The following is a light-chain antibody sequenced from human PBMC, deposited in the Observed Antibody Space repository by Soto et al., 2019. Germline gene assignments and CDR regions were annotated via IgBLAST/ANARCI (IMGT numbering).Light chain of an antibody. CDR3: QQYGSSPWT. J-gene: IGKJ1*01. V-gene: IGKV3-20*01. CDR1: QTVSSSY. Sequence: EIVLTQSPGTLSLSPGERATLSCRASQTVSSSYLAWYQKTPGQAPRLLMYDASTRAAGISDRFSGSGSGTDFTLTISRLEPEDFAVYYCQQYGSSPWTFGQGTKVEIK. CDR2: DAS.